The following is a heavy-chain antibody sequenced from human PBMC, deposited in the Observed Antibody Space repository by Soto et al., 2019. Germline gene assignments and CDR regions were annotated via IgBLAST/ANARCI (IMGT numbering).Heavy chain of an antibody. CDR2: IYYSGST. J-gene: IGHJ4*02. V-gene: IGHV4-31*03. CDR1: GGSISSGGYY. Sequence: PSETLSLTCTVSGGSISSGGYYWSWIRQHPGKGLEWIGYIYYSGSTYYNPSLKSRVTISVDTSKNQFSLKLSSVTAADTAVYYCARGGVRGYDILTGYYSPFDYWGQGTLVTVSS. CDR3: ARGGVRGYDILTGYYSPFDY. D-gene: IGHD3-9*01.